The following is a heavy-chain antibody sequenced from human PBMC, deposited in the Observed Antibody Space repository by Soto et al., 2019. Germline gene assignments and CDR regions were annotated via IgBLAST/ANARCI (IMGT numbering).Heavy chain of an antibody. CDR1: GFSFSSYS. V-gene: IGHV3-21*01. Sequence: EVQLVESGGGLVKPGGSLRLSCAASGFSFSSYSMNWVRQAPGKGLECVSSITSTSSFIYYADSVKGRFTISRDNAKNSLYLQMNSLRAEDTAVYYCARKNFANGRGGMDVWGQGTTVTVSS. J-gene: IGHJ6*02. CDR2: ITSTSSFI. CDR3: ARKNFANGRGGMDV. D-gene: IGHD1-26*01.